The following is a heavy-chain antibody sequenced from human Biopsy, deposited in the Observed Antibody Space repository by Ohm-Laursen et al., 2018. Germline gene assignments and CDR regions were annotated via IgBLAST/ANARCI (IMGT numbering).Heavy chain of an antibody. Sequence: SDTLSLTCTVSGGSIKSYYWNWIRQPPGKGLEWIGFIYYTGHTNYNPSLKSRATISVDTSKNQFSLKVISVTAADTAVYCCARLTGDPSYWGQGILVTVSS. J-gene: IGHJ4*02. CDR3: ARLTGDPSY. CDR1: GGSIKSYY. D-gene: IGHD7-27*01. V-gene: IGHV4-59*07. CDR2: IYYTGHT.